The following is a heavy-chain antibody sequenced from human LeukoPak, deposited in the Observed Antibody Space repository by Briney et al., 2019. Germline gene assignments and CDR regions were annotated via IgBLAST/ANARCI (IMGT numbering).Heavy chain of an antibody. CDR2: IKSKTDGGTT. V-gene: IGHV3-15*01. CDR3: TTDPSVVPFMDV. CDR1: GFTFSNAW. Sequence: GGSLRLSCAASGFTFSNAWMSWVRQAPGKGLEWVGRIKSKTDGGTTDYATPVKGRFTISRDDSKNTLYLQMNSLKTEDTAVYYCTTDPSVVPFMDVWGKGTTVTVSS. J-gene: IGHJ6*03.